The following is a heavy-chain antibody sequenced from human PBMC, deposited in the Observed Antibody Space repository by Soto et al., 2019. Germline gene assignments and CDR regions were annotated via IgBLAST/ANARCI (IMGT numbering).Heavy chain of an antibody. D-gene: IGHD2-15*01. CDR2: INAGNGNT. CDR1: GYTFTSYA. CDR3: AREGLNRGYCSGGSCYTDTGFYYHGMDV. Sequence: ASVKVSCKASGYTFTSYAMHWVRQAPGQRLEWMGWINAGNGNTKYSQKFQGRVTITRDTSASTAYMELSSLRSEDTAVYYCAREGLNRGYCSGGSCYTDTGFYYHGMDVWGQGTTVTVSS. J-gene: IGHJ6*02. V-gene: IGHV1-3*01.